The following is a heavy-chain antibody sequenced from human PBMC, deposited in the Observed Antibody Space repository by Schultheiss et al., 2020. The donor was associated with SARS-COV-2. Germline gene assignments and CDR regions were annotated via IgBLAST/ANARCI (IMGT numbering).Heavy chain of an antibody. D-gene: IGHD3-3*01. J-gene: IGHJ4*02. CDR2: ISYDGSNK. Sequence: GGSLRLSCAASGFTFSSYGMHWVRQAPGKGLEWVAVISYDGSNKYYADSVKGRFTIFRDNSKNTLYLQMNSLRAEDTAVYYCAKSAIPLRFLEWFFDYWGQGTLVTVSS. V-gene: IGHV3-30*18. CDR3: AKSAIPLRFLEWFFDY. CDR1: GFTFSSYG.